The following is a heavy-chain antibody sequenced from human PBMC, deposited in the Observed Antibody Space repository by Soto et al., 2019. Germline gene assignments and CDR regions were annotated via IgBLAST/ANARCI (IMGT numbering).Heavy chain of an antibody. D-gene: IGHD6-19*01. CDR3: ATGLGSYSSGYSFDY. CDR2: FDPEDGET. V-gene: IGHV1-24*01. J-gene: IGHJ4*02. Sequence: GPSVKVSVKVSGYTLTELSMHWVRQAPGKGLEWMGGFDPEDGETIYAQKFQGRVTMTEDTSTDTAYMELSSLRSEDTAVYYCATGLGSYSSGYSFDYWGQGTLVTVSS. CDR1: GYTLTELS.